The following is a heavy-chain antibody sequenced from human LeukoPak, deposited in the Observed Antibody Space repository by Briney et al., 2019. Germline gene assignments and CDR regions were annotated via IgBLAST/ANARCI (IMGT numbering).Heavy chain of an antibody. Sequence: RGESLKISCKGFGYSFTSYWIGWVRQMPGKGLEWMGIIYLGDSDTTYSPSFQGQVTISADKSISTAYLQWSSLKASDSAMYYCARHGATSWFDPWGQGTLVTVSS. CDR1: GYSFTSYW. CDR3: ARHGATSWFDP. V-gene: IGHV5-51*01. D-gene: IGHD1-26*01. CDR2: IYLGDSDT. J-gene: IGHJ5*02.